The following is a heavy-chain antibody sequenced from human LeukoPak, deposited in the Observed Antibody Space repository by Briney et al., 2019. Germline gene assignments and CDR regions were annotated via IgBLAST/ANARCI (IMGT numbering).Heavy chain of an antibody. CDR3: ASGYSSSLGAFDI. Sequence: GESLQISSKGSGCSFTNYWITWGRQMSGKGLEWMGRIGPSDSYTNYSPSIQGHVTISADKSISTAYLQWSSLKASDTAMYYCASGYSSSLGAFDIWGQGTMVTVSS. J-gene: IGHJ3*02. V-gene: IGHV5-10-1*01. CDR1: GCSFTNYW. D-gene: IGHD6-13*01. CDR2: IGPSDSYT.